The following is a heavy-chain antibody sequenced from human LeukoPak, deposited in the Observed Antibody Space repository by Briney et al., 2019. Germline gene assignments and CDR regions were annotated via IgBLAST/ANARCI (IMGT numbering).Heavy chain of an antibody. V-gene: IGHV3-23*01. CDR3: ARAGRLYYMDV. Sequence: GGSLRLSCAASGFKFSDYSMSWVRQAPGKGLEWVAGIGGSGGGTYYGDSVKGRFTVSRDNSKNTLFLHMNNLSAEDTAVYYCARAGRLYYMDVWGKGTTVTVSS. J-gene: IGHJ6*03. D-gene: IGHD2-15*01. CDR2: IGGSGGGT. CDR1: GFKFSDYS.